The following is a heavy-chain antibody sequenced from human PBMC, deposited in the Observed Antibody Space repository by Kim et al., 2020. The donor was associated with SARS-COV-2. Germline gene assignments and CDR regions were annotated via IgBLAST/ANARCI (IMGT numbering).Heavy chain of an antibody. J-gene: IGHJ4*02. V-gene: IGHV3-9*01. D-gene: IGHD3-9*01. Sequence: DSVKGRFTISRDNAKNSLYLQMNSLRAEDTVLYYCAKDRINILTGYGFDYWGQGTLVTVSS. CDR3: AKDRINILTGYGFDY.